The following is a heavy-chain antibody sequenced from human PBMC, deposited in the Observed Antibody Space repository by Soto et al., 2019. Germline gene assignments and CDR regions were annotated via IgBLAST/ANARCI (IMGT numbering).Heavy chain of an antibody. CDR2: MNPNSGNT. J-gene: IGHJ6*02. CDR3: ASSIAARTYYYYGMDV. V-gene: IGHV1-8*02. CDR1: GGTFSSYA. Sequence: ASVKVSCKASGGTFSSYAISWVRQAPGQGLEWMGWMNPNSGNTGYAQKFQGRVTMTRNTSISTAYMELSSLRSEDTAVYYCASSIAARTYYYYGMDVWGQGTTVTVSS. D-gene: IGHD6-6*01.